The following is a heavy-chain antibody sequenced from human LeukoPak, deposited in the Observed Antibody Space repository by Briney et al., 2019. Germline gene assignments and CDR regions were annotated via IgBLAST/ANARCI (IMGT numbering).Heavy chain of an antibody. CDR3: AKTDGDYYDSSGYYYLGTNFDY. V-gene: IGHV3-30*18. Sequence: GGSLRPSCAASGFTFNNFGMQWVRQTPGKGLEWVTVISCDGGTQYYADSVKGRFTISRDDSKNTLYLQMNSLRAEDTAVYYCAKTDGDYYDSSGYYYLGTNFDYWGQGTLVTVSS. CDR1: GFTFNNFG. CDR2: ISCDGGTQ. J-gene: IGHJ4*02. D-gene: IGHD3-22*01.